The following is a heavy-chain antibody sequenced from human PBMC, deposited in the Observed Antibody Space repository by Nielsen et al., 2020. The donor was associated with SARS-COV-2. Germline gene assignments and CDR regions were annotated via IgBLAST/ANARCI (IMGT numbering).Heavy chain of an antibody. J-gene: IGHJ6*03. CDR2: ISWNSGSI. D-gene: IGHD6-19*01. V-gene: IGHV3-9*01. Sequence: SLKISCAASGFTFGDYAMHWVRQAPGKGLEWVSGISWNSGSIGYADSVKGRFTISRDNAKNSLYLQMNSLRAEDTALYYCAKDTAVGSYYYYMDVWGKGTTVTVSS. CDR1: GFTFGDYA. CDR3: AKDTAVGSYYYYMDV.